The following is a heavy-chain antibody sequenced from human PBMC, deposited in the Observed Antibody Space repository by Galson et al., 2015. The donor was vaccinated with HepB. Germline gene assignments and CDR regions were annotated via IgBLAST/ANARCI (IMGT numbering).Heavy chain of an antibody. CDR1: GGTFSSYA. Sequence: SVKVSCKASGGTFSSYAISWVRQAPGRGLEWMGGIIPIFGTANYAQKFQGRVTITADESTSTAYMELSSLRSEDTAVYYCASTPYSNYAYFDYWGQGTLVSVSS. CDR3: ASTPYSNYAYFDY. D-gene: IGHD4-11*01. V-gene: IGHV1-69*13. J-gene: IGHJ4*02. CDR2: IIPIFGTA.